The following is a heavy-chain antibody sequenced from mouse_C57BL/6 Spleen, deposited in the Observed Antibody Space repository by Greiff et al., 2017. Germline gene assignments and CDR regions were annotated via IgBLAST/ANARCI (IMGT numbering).Heavy chain of an antibody. CDR2: IYPRSGNT. CDR3: ARSGITTVVSYYYAMDY. J-gene: IGHJ4*01. CDR1: GYTFTSYG. Sequence: QVHLKQSGAELARPGASVKLSCKASGYTFTSYGISWVKQRTGQGLEWIGEIYPRSGNTYYNEKFKGKATLTADKSSSTAYMELRSLTSEDSAVYFCARSGITTVVSYYYAMDYWGQGTSVTVSS. V-gene: IGHV1-81*01. D-gene: IGHD1-1*01.